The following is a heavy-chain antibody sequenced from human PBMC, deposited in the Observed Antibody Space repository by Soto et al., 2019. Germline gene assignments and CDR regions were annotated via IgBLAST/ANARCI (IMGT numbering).Heavy chain of an antibody. J-gene: IGHJ4*02. CDR2: ISANNGNT. Sequence: ASVKVSCEASGDSFTSYGISWVRQAPGQGLEWMGWISANNGNTNYAQKIQGRVTMTTDTSTSTAYMELRSLRSDDTAVYYCARTADTSVYYFDYWGQGTLVTVSS. D-gene: IGHD3-16*01. CDR3: ARTADTSVYYFDY. CDR1: GDSFTSYG. V-gene: IGHV1-18*01.